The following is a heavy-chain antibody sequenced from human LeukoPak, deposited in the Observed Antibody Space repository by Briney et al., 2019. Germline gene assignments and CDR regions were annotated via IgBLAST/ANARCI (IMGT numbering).Heavy chain of an antibody. J-gene: IGHJ4*02. CDR1: GFTFSTSA. CDR2: IDYDSSHI. Sequence: GGSLRLSCAASGFTFSTSAMNWVRQVPGKGLEWVSSIDYDSSHIYYAASVRGRFTISRDNARNSVYLQMDSLRVEDTAVYYCTRDPLRYLRVGHYDYWGQGTLIAVSS. CDR3: TRDPLRYLRVGHYDY. V-gene: IGHV3-21*01. D-gene: IGHD3-9*01.